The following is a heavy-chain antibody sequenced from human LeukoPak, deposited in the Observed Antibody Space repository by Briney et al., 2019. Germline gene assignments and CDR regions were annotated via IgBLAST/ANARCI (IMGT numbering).Heavy chain of an antibody. CDR2: INHSGST. J-gene: IGHJ1*01. CDR3: AREAFEGAKPEYFQH. CDR1: GGSFSGYY. D-gene: IGHD1-26*01. V-gene: IGHV4-34*01. Sequence: SSETLSLTCAVYGGSFSGYYWSWIRQPPGKGLEWIGEINHSGSTNCNPSLKSRVTISVDTSKNQFSLKLSSVTAADTAVYYCAREAFEGAKPEYFQHWGQGTLVTVSS.